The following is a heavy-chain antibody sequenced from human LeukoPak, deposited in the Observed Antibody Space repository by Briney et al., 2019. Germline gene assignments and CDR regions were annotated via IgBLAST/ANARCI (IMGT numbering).Heavy chain of an antibody. D-gene: IGHD2/OR15-2a*01. CDR1: GFTFSNYA. CDR3: AREYEFRTPSH. V-gene: IGHV3-23*01. J-gene: IGHJ4*02. CDR2: ISGSGGST. Sequence: QPGRSLRLSCAASGFTFSNYAMHWVRQAPGKGLEWVSAISGSGGSTYYVDFVKGRFTISRDNSKNTLYLQMNNLRAEDTAVYYCAREYEFRTPSHWGQGTLVTVSS.